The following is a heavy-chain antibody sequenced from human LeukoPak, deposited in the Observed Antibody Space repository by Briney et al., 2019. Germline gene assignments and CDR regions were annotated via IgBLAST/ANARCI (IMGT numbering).Heavy chain of an antibody. CDR2: INHSGST. CDR3: ARRLAARAYFDY. J-gene: IGHJ4*02. CDR1: GGSFSGYY. Sequence: KTSETLSLTCAVYGGSFSGYYWSWIRQPPGKGLEWIGEINHSGSTNYNPSLKSRVTISVDTSKNQFSLKLSSVTAADTAVYYCARRLAARAYFDYWGQGTLVTVSS. V-gene: IGHV4-34*01. D-gene: IGHD6-6*01.